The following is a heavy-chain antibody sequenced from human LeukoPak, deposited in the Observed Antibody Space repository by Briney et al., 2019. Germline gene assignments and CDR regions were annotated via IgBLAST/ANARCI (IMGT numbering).Heavy chain of an antibody. CDR2: MYYSGTA. CDR1: GGSISSGCYY. D-gene: IGHD3/OR15-3a*01. V-gene: IGHV4-31*02. J-gene: IGHJ5*02. CDR3: ARAGYDFLGYTNWFDP. Sequence: SETLSLTCSVSGGSISSGCYYWSWIRQHPGKGLEWIGYMYYSGTAYYNPSLRSRATISVDTSKNQFSLKLSSVTAADTAVYYCARAGYDFLGYTNWFDPWGQGTLVTVSS.